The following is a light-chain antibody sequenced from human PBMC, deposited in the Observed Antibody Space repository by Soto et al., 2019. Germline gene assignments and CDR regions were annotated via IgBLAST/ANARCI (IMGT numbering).Light chain of an antibody. Sequence: DIQMTQSPSTLSASVGDRVTITCRASQSISSWLAWYQQKPGKAPKLLIYKASSLESGVPSRFSGSGSGTEFTLTSSSLQPDDYATYYCQEYHSHSRYTFGQGTKLEIK. CDR3: QEYHSHSRYT. J-gene: IGKJ2*01. V-gene: IGKV1-5*03. CDR1: QSISSW. CDR2: KAS.